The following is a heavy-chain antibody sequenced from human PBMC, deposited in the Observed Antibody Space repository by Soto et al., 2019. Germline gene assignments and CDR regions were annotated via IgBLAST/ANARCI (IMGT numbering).Heavy chain of an antibody. CDR2: VSGTGSST. D-gene: IGHD6-13*01. J-gene: IGHJ4*02. CDR1: GFTFNKYA. V-gene: IGHV3-23*01. Sequence: GGSLRLSCAASGFTFNKYAMSWVRQAPGRGLEWVSVVSGTGSSTDYADSVKGRSTISRDNSKNTLYLEMNSLRVEDTAVYYCAKVITAAGRGDYFDYWGQGS. CDR3: AKVITAAGRGDYFDY.